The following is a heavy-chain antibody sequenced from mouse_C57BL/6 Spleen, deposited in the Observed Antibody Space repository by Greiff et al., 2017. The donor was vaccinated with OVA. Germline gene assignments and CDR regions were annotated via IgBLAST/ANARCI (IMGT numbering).Heavy chain of an antibody. V-gene: IGHV5-17*01. D-gene: IGHD2-5*01. CDR2: ISSGSSTI. CDR1: GFTFSDYG. Sequence: EVKLMESGGGLVKPGGSLKLSCAASGFTFSDYGMHWVRQAPEKGLEWVAYISSGSSTIYYADTVKGRLTLSSAHAKNTLFLQLTSLRSEDTAIYYCARQYSNYVPYYFDDWGQGTTLTASS. J-gene: IGHJ2*01. CDR3: ARQYSNYVPYYFDD.